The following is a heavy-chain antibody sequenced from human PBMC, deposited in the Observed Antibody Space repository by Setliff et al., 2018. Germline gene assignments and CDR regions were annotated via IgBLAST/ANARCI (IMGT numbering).Heavy chain of an antibody. Sequence: GGSLRLSCGASGFIFSNFGMHWVRQAPGKGLEWVAAVSFDGRNKYFEDSVKGRFTISRDDSKNTLYLQMNSLRPEDTAVYYCAKDSLSGWSAVDYWGQGTLVTVSS. CDR1: GFIFSNFG. J-gene: IGHJ4*02. V-gene: IGHV3-30*18. CDR3: AKDSLSGWSAVDY. D-gene: IGHD6-19*01. CDR2: VSFDGRNK.